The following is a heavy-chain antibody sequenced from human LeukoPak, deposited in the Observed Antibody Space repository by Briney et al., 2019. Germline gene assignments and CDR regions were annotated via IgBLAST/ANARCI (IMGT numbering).Heavy chain of an antibody. D-gene: IGHD5-24*01. J-gene: IGHJ4*02. Sequence: GGALRLSCAASGFTFSTYSMNWVRPAPGEGLEWVSYISGSSTSIYYADSVKSRFTISSDNAKNSLYPQMNRLRAEDTAVYYCARKDGMATMNYWGQGTLVTVSS. CDR2: ISGSSTSI. CDR3: ARKDGMATMNY. V-gene: IGHV3-48*01. CDR1: GFTFSTYS.